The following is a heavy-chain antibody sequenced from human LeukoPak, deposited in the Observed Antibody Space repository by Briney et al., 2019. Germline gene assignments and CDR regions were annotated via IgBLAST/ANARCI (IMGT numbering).Heavy chain of an antibody. J-gene: IGHJ3*01. V-gene: IGHV5-51*01. D-gene: IGHD3-22*01. CDR1: GDLFSNYW. CDR3: ARPNITSYYDSRGSDTFDV. CDR2: IYPGDSDT. Sequence: GESLKISCKGSGDLFSNYWIAWVRQLPGKGLEWMGIIYPGDSDTRYSPSCQGQVTISADKSVSTAYLNWSSLKASDTAIYYCARPNITSYYDSRGSDTFDVWGQGTMVTVSS.